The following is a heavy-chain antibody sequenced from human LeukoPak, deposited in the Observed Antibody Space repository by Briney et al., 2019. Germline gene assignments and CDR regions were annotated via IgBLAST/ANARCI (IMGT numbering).Heavy chain of an antibody. CDR2: ISYDGSNK. Sequence: PGGSLRLSCVASAFAFSSNWMSWVRQAPGKGLEWVAVISYDGSNKYYADYVKGRFTISRDNSKNTLYLQMNSLRAEDTAVYHCAKDRDIVVVPAAIRQGLDYWGQGTLVTVSS. CDR3: AKDRDIVVVPAAIRQGLDY. D-gene: IGHD2-2*01. V-gene: IGHV3-30*18. CDR1: AFAFSSNW. J-gene: IGHJ4*02.